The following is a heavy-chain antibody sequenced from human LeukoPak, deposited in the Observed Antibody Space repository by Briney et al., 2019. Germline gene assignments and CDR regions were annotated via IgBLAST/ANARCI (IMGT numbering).Heavy chain of an antibody. CDR1: GGTFSSYA. J-gene: IGHJ4*02. D-gene: IGHD6-19*01. Sequence: SVKVSCKASGGTFSSYAISWVRQAPGQGLERMGGIIPIFGTANYAQKFQGRVTITADKSTSTAYMELSSLRSEDTAVYYCAREGYSSGWFDYWGQGTLVTVSS. CDR2: IIPIFGTA. CDR3: AREGYSSGWFDY. V-gene: IGHV1-69*06.